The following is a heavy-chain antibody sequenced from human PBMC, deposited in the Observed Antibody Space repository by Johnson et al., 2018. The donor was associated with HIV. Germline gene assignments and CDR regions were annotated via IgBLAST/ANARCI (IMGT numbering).Heavy chain of an antibody. V-gene: IGHV3-73*01. J-gene: IGHJ3*02. Sequence: VLLLESGGGVVQPGGSLRLSCAASGFTINNHWMHWVRQASGKGLEWVGRIRSKANSYATAYAASVKGRFTISRDDSKNTLYLQMNSLRAEDTAVYYCAKDRIVGAIGDAFDIWGQGTMVTVSS. CDR3: AKDRIVGAIGDAFDI. CDR2: IRSKANSYAT. CDR1: GFTINNHW. D-gene: IGHD1-26*01.